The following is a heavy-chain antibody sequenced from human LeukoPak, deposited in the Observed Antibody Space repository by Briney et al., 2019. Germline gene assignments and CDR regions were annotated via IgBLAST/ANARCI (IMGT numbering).Heavy chain of an antibody. J-gene: IGHJ4*02. V-gene: IGHV3-30*03. CDR3: ARGHHYGSASSAFDY. CDR1: GFTFSSYG. D-gene: IGHD3-10*01. CDR2: ISYDGSNK. Sequence: RPGGSLRLSCAASGFTFSSYGMHWVRQAPGRGLEWVSVISYDGSNKYYADSVKGRFTISRDNSKNTLYLQMNSLRAEDTAVYYCARGHHYGSASSAFDYWGQGTLVTVSS.